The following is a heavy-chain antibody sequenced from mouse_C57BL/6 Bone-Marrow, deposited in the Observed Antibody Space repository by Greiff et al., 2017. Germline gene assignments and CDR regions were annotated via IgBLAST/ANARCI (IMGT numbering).Heavy chain of an antibody. CDR2: IDPNSGGT. D-gene: IGHD1-1*01. J-gene: IGHJ4*01. V-gene: IGHV1-72*01. Sequence: QQSCKASGYTFTSYWMHWVKQRPGRGLEWIGRIDPNSGGTKYNEKFKSKATLTVDKPSSTAYMQLSSLTSEDSAVYYCASGSYYGSSLYAMDYWGQGTSVTVSS. CDR1: GYTFTSYW. CDR3: ASGSYYGSSLYAMDY.